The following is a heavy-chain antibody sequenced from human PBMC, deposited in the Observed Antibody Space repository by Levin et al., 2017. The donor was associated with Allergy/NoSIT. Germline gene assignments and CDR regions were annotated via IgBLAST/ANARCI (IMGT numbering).Heavy chain of an antibody. D-gene: IGHD2-15*01. V-gene: IGHV3-33*01. Sequence: GGSLRLSCAASGFTFSSYGMHWVRQAPGKGLEWVAVIWYDGSNKYYADSVKGRFTISRDNSKNTLYLQMNSLRAEDTAVYYCASLYCSGGSCSDYWGQGTLVTVSS. CDR3: ASLYCSGGSCSDY. J-gene: IGHJ4*02. CDR2: IWYDGSNK. CDR1: GFTFSSYG.